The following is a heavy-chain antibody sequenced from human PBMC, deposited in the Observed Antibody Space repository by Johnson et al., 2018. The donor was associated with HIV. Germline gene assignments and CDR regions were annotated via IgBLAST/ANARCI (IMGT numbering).Heavy chain of an antibody. V-gene: IGHV3-15*01. CDR1: GFTFSNAW. CDR2: IKSKTDGGTT. D-gene: IGHD1-1*01. CDR3: TTRTWSDAFDI. Sequence: VQLVESGGGLVKSGGSLRLSCAASGFTFSNAWMSWVRQAPGKGLEWVGRIKSKTDGGTTDYAAPVKGRFTISRDNSKNTLYLQMNSLRAEDTAFYYCTTRTWSDAFDIWGRGTMVTVSS. J-gene: IGHJ3*02.